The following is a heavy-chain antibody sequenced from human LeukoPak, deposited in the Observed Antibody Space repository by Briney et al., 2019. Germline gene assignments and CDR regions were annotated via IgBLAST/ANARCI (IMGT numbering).Heavy chain of an antibody. CDR1: GGSISSYY. CDR2: IYTSGST. J-gene: IGHJ4*02. Sequence: ETLSLTCTVSGGSISSYYWSWIRQPAGKGLEWIGRIYTSGSTNYNPSLKSRVTISMDTSKNQFSLNLSSVTAADTAVYYCARAGSGWAKFDYWGQGTLVTVSS. V-gene: IGHV4-4*07. CDR3: ARAGSGWAKFDY. D-gene: IGHD6-19*01.